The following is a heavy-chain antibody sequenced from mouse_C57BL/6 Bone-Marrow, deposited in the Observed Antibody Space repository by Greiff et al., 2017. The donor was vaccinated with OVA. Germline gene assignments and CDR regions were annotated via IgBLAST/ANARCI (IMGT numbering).Heavy chain of an antibody. CDR2: IYPGGGYT. CDR3: ARRRNGNYSLDY. D-gene: IGHD2-1*01. CDR1: GYTFTNYW. Sequence: QVQLQQSGAELVRPGTSVKMSCKASGYTFTNYWIGWAKQRPGHGLEWIGDIYPGGGYTNYNEKFKGKATLTADKSSSTAYMQFSSLTSEDSAIYYCARRRNGNYSLDYWGQGTTLTVSS. V-gene: IGHV1-63*01. J-gene: IGHJ2*01.